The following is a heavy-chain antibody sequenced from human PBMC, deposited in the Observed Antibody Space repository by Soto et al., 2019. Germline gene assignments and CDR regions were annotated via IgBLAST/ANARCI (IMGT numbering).Heavy chain of an antibody. CDR1: GDTVSSNSFA. CDR2: TYYRSRWYS. D-gene: IGHD2-15*01. V-gene: IGHV6-1*01. J-gene: IGHJ6*02. CDR3: ARSEEDSDYYYYGMDV. Sequence: SQTRSLTCVGSGDTVSSNSFAWNWVRQSPSRGLEWLGRTYYRSRWYSDYAVSVRSRIDINADTSKNQVSLQLNSVTPEDTAVYYCARSEEDSDYYYYGMDVWGQGPTITVSS.